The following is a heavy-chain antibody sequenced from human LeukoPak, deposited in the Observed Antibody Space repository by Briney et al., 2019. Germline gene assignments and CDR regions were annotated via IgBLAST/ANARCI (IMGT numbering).Heavy chain of an antibody. CDR2: IRQDGGEK. CDR1: GFTFTDYW. V-gene: IGHV3-7*01. Sequence: GGSLRLXCAVYGFTFTDYWMNWVRKAPGKGLERVASIRQDGGEKYYVDSVKGRFTISRNNAKNSLYLQMSSLRAEDTAVYYCARDGTAPGLYFDLWGQGTLVAVSS. D-gene: IGHD6-13*01. CDR3: ARDGTAPGLYFDL. J-gene: IGHJ4*01.